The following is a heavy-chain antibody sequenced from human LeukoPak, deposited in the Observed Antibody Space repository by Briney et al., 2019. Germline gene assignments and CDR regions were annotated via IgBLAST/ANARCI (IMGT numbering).Heavy chain of an antibody. V-gene: IGHV1-3*03. D-gene: IGHD3-10*01. Sequence: ASVKVSCKASGYTFTSYAMHWVRQAPGQRLEWMGWINAGNGNTKYSQEFQGRVTITRDTSASTAYMELSSLRSEDTAVYYCARGTSSYMVRGVIGWFDPWGQGTLVTVSS. CDR3: ARGTSSYMVRGVIGWFDP. CDR1: GYTFTSYA. CDR2: INAGNGNT. J-gene: IGHJ5*02.